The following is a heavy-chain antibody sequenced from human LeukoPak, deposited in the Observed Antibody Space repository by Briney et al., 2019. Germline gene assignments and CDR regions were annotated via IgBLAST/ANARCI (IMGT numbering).Heavy chain of an antibody. Sequence: SETLSLTCTVSGGSISSGSYYWSWIRQPAGKGVEWIGRIYTSGSTNYNPSLKSRVTISVDTSKNQFSLKLSSVTAADTAVYYCARESPPIVGAAPFDYWGQGTLVTVSS. D-gene: IGHD1-26*01. CDR3: ARESPPIVGAAPFDY. V-gene: IGHV4-61*02. CDR2: IYTSGST. J-gene: IGHJ4*02. CDR1: GGSISSGSYY.